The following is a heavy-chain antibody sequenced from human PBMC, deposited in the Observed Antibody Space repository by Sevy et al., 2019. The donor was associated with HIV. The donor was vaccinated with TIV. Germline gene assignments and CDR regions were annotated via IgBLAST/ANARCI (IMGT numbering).Heavy chain of an antibody. Sequence: SETLSLTCTVSGGSISSYYWSWIRQPAGKGLEWIGRIYTSGSTNYNPSLKSRVTMSVDTSKNQFSLKLSSVTAADTAVDYCGRGQNGYSRRLRDLYNWFDPWGQGTLVTVSS. D-gene: IGHD6-13*01. CDR3: GRGQNGYSRRLRDLYNWFDP. J-gene: IGHJ5*02. CDR1: GGSISSYY. CDR2: IYTSGST. V-gene: IGHV4-4*07.